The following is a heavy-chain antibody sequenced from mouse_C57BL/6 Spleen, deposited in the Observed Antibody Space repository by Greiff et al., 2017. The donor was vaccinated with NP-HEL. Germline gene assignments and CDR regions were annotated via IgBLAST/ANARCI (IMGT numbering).Heavy chain of an antibody. CDR3: ARHGFDGYYEYYFDY. CDR1: GFTFSSYT. D-gene: IGHD2-3*01. CDR2: ISGGGGNT. J-gene: IGHJ2*01. Sequence: EVQVVESGGGLVKPGGSLKLSCAASGFTFSSYTMSWVRQTPEKRLEWVATISGGGGNTYYPDSVKGRFTISRDNAKNTLYLQMSSLRSEDTALYYCARHGFDGYYEYYFDYWGQGTTLTVSS. V-gene: IGHV5-9*01.